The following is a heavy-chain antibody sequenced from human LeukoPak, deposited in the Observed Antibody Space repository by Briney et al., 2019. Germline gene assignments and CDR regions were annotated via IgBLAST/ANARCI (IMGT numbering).Heavy chain of an antibody. CDR1: GGSISSYY. Sequence: SETLSLTCTVSGGSISSYYWSWIRQPPGKGLEWIGYIYYSGSTNYNPSLKSRVTISVDTSKNQFSLKLSSVTAADTAVYYCARLAVAELGFDCWGQGTLVTVSS. CDR2: IYYSGST. V-gene: IGHV4-59*01. CDR3: ARLAVAELGFDC. J-gene: IGHJ4*02. D-gene: IGHD6-19*01.